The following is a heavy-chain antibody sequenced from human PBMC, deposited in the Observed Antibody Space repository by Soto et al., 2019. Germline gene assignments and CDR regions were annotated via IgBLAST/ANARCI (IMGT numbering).Heavy chain of an antibody. CDR3: ARDPTYYYDSSGYYAGWFDP. D-gene: IGHD3-22*01. Sequence: ASVKVSCKASGYTFTGYYMHWVRQAPGQVLEWMGWINPNSGGTNYAQKFQGRVTMTRDTSISTAYMELSRLRSDDTAVYYCARDPTYYYDSSGYYAGWFDPWGQGTLVTVSS. CDR2: INPNSGGT. CDR1: GYTFTGYY. J-gene: IGHJ5*02. V-gene: IGHV1-2*02.